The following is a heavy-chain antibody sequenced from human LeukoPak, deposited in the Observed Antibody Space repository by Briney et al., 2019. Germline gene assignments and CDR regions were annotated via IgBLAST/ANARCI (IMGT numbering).Heavy chain of an antibody. CDR1: GYTFTSYD. CDR2: MNPNSGNT. D-gene: IGHD5-18*01. CDR3: AREVDTAMVTNFDY. V-gene: IGHV1-8*01. Sequence: ASVKVSCKASGYTFTSYDINWVRQATGQGLEWMGWMNPNSGNTGYAQKFQGRVTMTRNTSISTAYMELSSLRSEDTAVYDCAREVDTAMVTNFDYWGQGTLVTVSS. J-gene: IGHJ4*02.